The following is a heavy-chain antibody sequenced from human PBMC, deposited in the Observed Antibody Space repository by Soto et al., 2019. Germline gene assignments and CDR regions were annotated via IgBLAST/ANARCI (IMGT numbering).Heavy chain of an antibody. J-gene: IGHJ6*02. CDR3: TTDRGDCSSTSCYTGWHYYYGMDV. Sequence: PGGSLRLFCAASGFTFSNAWMSWVRQAPGKGLEWVGRIKSKTDGGTTDYAAPVKGRFTISRDDSKNTLYLQMNSLKTEDTAVYYCTTDRGDCSSTSCYTGWHYYYGMDVWGQGTTVTVSS. D-gene: IGHD2-2*02. CDR1: GFTFSNAW. V-gene: IGHV3-15*01. CDR2: IKSKTDGGTT.